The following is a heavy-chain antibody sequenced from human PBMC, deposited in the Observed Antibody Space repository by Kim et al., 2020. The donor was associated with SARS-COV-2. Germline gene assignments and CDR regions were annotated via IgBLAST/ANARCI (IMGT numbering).Heavy chain of an antibody. CDR1: GYTFTSYE. CDR2: MNPDSGNT. CDR3: ARGLWWASMNYRYGVDH. J-gene: IGHJ4*02. V-gene: IGHV1-8*01. Sequence: ASVKVSCKASGYTFTSYEINWVRQATGQGLEWRGWMNPDSGNTGSAQKFQGRVTMTGNTSTTTVYMELSSLTSEDTAVYYCARGLWWASMNYRYGVDHWGQGTPVTVSS. D-gene: IGHD5-18*01.